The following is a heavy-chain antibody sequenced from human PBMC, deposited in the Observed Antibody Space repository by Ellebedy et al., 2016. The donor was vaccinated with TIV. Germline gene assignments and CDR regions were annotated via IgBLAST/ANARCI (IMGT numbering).Heavy chain of an antibody. J-gene: IGHJ6*02. CDR1: GYSIRSGYY. Sequence: SETLSLTXLVSGYSIRSGYYWGWIRQPPGKGLDWIGNIYHSGSTYYNPSLRSRVTLSLDKSKNQVSLKLSSVTAADTAVYYCARTDLRYGMDVWGQGTTVTVSS. D-gene: IGHD3/OR15-3a*01. CDR3: ARTDLRYGMDV. CDR2: IYHSGST. V-gene: IGHV4-38-2*01.